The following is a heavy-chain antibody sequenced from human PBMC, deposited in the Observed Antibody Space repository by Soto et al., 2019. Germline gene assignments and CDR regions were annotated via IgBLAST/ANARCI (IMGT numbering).Heavy chain of an antibody. CDR2: IIPILGIA. CDR1: GGTFSSYT. CDR3: ARVESDIVVVPAANWFDP. D-gene: IGHD2-2*01. V-gene: IGHV1-69*02. J-gene: IGHJ5*02. Sequence: SVKVSCKASGGTFSSYTISWVRQAPGQGLEWMGRIIPILGIANYAQKFQGRVTITADKRTSTAYMELSSLRSEDTAVYYCARVESDIVVVPAANWFDPWGQGTLVTVSS.